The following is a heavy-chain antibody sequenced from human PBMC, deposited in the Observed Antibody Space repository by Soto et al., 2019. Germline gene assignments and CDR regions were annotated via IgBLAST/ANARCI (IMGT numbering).Heavy chain of an antibody. V-gene: IGHV3-23*01. CDR2: ISGSGGGT. CDR1: GFTFSRYA. CDR3: AKDSAGWDGWFDP. Sequence: GGSVRLYCAASGFTFSRYAMSWVRQAPRKGLEWVKPISGSGGGTYYADAVKGRLTISRDNSENTLCLQMNNLRADDLAVYYCAKDSAGWDGWFDPWGHGTLVTVSS. D-gene: IGHD6-19*01. J-gene: IGHJ5*02.